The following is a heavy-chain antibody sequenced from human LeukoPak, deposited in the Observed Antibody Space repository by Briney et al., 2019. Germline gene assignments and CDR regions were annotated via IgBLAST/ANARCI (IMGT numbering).Heavy chain of an antibody. J-gene: IGHJ6*02. CDR2: IIPILGIA. CDR1: GGTFSSYA. Sequence: SVKVSCKASGGTFSSYAISWVRQAPGQGLEWMGRIIPILGIANYAQKFQGRVTITADKSTSTAYMELSSLRSEDTAVYYCARGRRYCSSTSCYGYYYYYGVDVWGQGTTVTVSS. V-gene: IGHV1-69*04. D-gene: IGHD2-2*01. CDR3: ARGRRYCSSTSCYGYYYYYGVDV.